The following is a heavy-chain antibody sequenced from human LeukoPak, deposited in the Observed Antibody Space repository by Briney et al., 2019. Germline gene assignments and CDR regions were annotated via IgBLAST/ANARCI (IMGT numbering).Heavy chain of an antibody. CDR3: ARAGWFSTTWHFDY. J-gene: IGHJ4*02. CDR2: IYTSGST. V-gene: IGHV4-4*07. CDR1: GGSISSYY. D-gene: IGHD6-19*01. Sequence: SETLSLTCTVPGGSISSYYWSWIRQPAGKGPEWIGRIYTSGSTNYNPSLKSRVTMSVDTSKKQFSLNLSSVTAADTAVYYCARAGWFSTTWHFDYWGQGILVTVSS.